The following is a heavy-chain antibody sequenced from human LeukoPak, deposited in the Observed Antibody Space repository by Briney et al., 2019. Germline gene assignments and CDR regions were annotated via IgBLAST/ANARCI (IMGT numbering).Heavy chain of an antibody. CDR2: IDRDGVT. D-gene: IGHD4-17*01. CDR1: GFIFSKYD. CDR3: ARENLEYGDYAIDY. Sequence: GGSLRLSCAASGFIFSKYDMHWVRQVTGKGLEWVSGIDRDGVTYYSGSVKGRFTNSRENAKNSLDLQMNTLRAGDTGVYYCARENLEYGDYAIDYWGQGILVIVSS. J-gene: IGHJ4*02. V-gene: IGHV3-13*01.